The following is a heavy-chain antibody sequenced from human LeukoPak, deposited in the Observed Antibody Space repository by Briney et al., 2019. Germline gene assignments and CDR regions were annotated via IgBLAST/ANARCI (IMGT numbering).Heavy chain of an antibody. Sequence: GASVKVSCKASGGTFSSYAISWVRQAPGQGLEWMGGTIPIFGTANYAQKFQGRVTITADESTSTAYMELSSLRSEDTAVYYCAAGGPERIPMVRGVIIDYWGQGTLVTVSS. V-gene: IGHV1-69*01. CDR1: GGTFSSYA. J-gene: IGHJ4*02. CDR3: AAGGPERIPMVRGVIIDY. D-gene: IGHD3-10*01. CDR2: TIPIFGTA.